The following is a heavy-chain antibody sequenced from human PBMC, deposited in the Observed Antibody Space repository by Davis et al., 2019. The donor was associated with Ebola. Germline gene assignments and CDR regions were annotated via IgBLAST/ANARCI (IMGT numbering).Heavy chain of an antibody. CDR1: GFTFSSYG. Sequence: GGSLRLSCAASGFTFSSYGMHWVRQAPGKGLEWVAVISYDGSDKYYADSVKGRFTISRDNAKNSLYLQMNSLIAEDTAVYYCASRTDYWGQGTLVTVSS. CDR3: ASRTDY. CDR2: ISYDGSDK. V-gene: IGHV3-30*03. J-gene: IGHJ4*02.